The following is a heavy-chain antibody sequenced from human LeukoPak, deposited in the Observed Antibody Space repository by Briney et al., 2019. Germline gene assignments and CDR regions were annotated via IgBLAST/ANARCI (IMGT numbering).Heavy chain of an antibody. CDR3: ARGGAEEWLGLDY. Sequence: GGSLRLSCAASGFPFSASAMTWVRQAPGKGLEWVSHILSTGTTYYADSVKGRFPISRDNSKNTVYLQMNSLRLEDTAVYYCARGGAEEWLGLDYWGLGTLVTVSS. D-gene: IGHD6-19*01. CDR1: GFPFSASA. V-gene: IGHV3-23*01. J-gene: IGHJ4*02. CDR2: ILSTGTT.